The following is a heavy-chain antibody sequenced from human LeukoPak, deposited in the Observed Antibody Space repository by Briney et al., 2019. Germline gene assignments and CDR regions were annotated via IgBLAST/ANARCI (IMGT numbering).Heavy chain of an antibody. Sequence: SETLSLTCTVSGGSISSSSYYWGWIRQPPGKGLEWIGSIYYSGSTYYNPSLKSRVTISVDTSKNQFSLKLSSVTAADTAVYYCARCVGGAYMDVWGQGTPVTVSS. CDR2: IYYSGST. V-gene: IGHV4-39*07. J-gene: IGHJ6*03. CDR3: ARCVGGAYMDV. D-gene: IGHD2-15*01. CDR1: GGSISSSSYY.